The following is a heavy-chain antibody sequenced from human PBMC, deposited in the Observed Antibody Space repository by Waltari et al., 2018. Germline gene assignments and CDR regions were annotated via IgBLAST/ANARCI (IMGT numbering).Heavy chain of an antibody. CDR3: AKGSSGWYQIDY. Sequence: EVQLLESGGGLVQPGGSLTLSCAASGFTFSSYAMSWVRQAPGKGLEWVSGISGSGGTTYYADSVKGRFTISRDKSKSTLYLQINSLRAEDTAVYYCAKGSSGWYQIDYWGQGALVTVSS. CDR1: GFTFSSYA. D-gene: IGHD6-19*01. CDR2: ISGSGGTT. V-gene: IGHV3-23*01. J-gene: IGHJ4*02.